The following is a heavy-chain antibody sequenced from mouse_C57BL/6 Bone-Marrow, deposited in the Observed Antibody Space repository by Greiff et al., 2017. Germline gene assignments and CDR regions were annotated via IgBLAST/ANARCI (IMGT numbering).Heavy chain of an antibody. CDR2: IDPESGGT. J-gene: IGHJ2*01. V-gene: IGHV14-4*01. D-gene: IGHD2-3*01. CDR1: GFTFNNDY. Sequence: VQLQQSGAELVRPGASVKLSCTASGFTFNNDYIHWVKQRPGQGLEWIGWIDPESGGTEYTAKFQGKATITADKSSNTAYLQLSSLTSEDTAVYYCSTLDGYYFDFWGQGTPLTVAS. CDR3: STLDGYYFDF.